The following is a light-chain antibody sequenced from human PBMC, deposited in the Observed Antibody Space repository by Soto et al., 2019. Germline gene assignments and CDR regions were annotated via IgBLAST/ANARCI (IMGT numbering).Light chain of an antibody. J-gene: IGKJ1*01. V-gene: IGKV1-5*01. Sequence: MNHSPSTLSAKIRDRVTITCRASQSISSWLAWYQQKPGKAPKLLIYDASSLESGVPSRFSSSGSGTEFTLTISSLQPDDFATYYCQQYNSYSWTFGQGTKV. CDR3: QQYNSYSWT. CDR1: QSISSW. CDR2: DAS.